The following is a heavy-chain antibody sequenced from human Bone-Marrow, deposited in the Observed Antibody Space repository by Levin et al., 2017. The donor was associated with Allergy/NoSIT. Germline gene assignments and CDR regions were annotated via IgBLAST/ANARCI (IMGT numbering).Heavy chain of an antibody. CDR1: GFTFRSYA. Sequence: GESLKISCAASGFTFRSYAMTWVRLSPGKGLEWVSSIYDVGTPTFYADSVKGRFTISRDNSENTLYLHMNSLRADDTAVYYCARDRRINPYWYFDFWGRGTLVSVSS. J-gene: IGHJ2*01. V-gene: IGHV3-23*01. D-gene: IGHD2-15*01. CDR3: ARDRRINPYWYFDF. CDR2: IYDVGTPT.